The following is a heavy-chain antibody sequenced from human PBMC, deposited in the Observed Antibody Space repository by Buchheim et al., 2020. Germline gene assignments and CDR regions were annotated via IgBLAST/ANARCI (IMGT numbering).Heavy chain of an antibody. CDR2: IYYSVST. J-gene: IGHJ4*02. V-gene: IGHV4-31*03. D-gene: IGHD3-22*01. CDR3: ARGLGYANSGYPYYFDY. Sequence: QVQLQESGAGLVKPSQTLSLTCTVPGGPISSGGYYWSWIRQHPGKGLGWIGYIYYSVSTYYNPSLKSRVTISVDPSKNQFSLKLSSVTATDTAVYYCARGLGYANSGYPYYFDYWGQGTL. CDR1: GGPISSGGYY.